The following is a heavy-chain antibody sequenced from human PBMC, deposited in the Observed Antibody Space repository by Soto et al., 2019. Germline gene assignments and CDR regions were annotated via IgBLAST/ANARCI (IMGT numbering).Heavy chain of an antibody. J-gene: IGHJ4*02. CDR1: GYSLNELS. CDR3: ATGGPAGDFDN. V-gene: IGHV1-24*01. D-gene: IGHD3-10*01. CDR2: FDPEDGEI. Sequence: QVHLVQSGAEVKKPGASVKVSCKVSGYSLNELSIHWVRQAPGKGLEWMGGFDPEDGEIVYAQKFQGRVTMTEDTSTDTANMDLSSLRSEDTAVYYCATGGPAGDFDNWGQGTQVTVSS.